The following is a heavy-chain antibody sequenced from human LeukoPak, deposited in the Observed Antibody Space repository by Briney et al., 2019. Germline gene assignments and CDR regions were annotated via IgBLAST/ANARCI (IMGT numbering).Heavy chain of an antibody. Sequence: PGGSLRLSCAASGFSFRSYWMGWVRQAPGMGLEWVAHIKPDGSEKYYVDSVKGRFTISRDYAKNSLYLQMNSLRVEDTAVYYCAKVAKYYYGPETYYFFEQWGQGTPVTASS. CDR3: AKVAKYYYGPETYYFFEQ. CDR1: GFSFRSYW. J-gene: IGHJ4*02. CDR2: IKPDGSEK. V-gene: IGHV3-7*01. D-gene: IGHD3-10*01.